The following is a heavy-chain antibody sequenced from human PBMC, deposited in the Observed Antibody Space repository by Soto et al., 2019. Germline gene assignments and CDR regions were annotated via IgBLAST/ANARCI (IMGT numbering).Heavy chain of an antibody. CDR2: INHSGGT. CDR1: GGSFSAYY. Sequence: KPXETLSLPCAVYGGSFSAYYWSWIRQPPGKGLDWIGEINHSGGTSYNPSLKSRVTIPLDTSKSQFSLKLTSVTAADRAVYYCARGRVDTVDSSGFYEDWGQGTPVTVSS. V-gene: IGHV4-34*01. J-gene: IGHJ4*02. CDR3: ARGRVDTVDSSGFYED. D-gene: IGHD3-22*01.